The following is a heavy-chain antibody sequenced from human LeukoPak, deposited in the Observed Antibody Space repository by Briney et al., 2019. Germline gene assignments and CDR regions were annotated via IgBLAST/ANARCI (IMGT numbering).Heavy chain of an antibody. Sequence: GGSLRLSCAASGFTFSSYAMSWVRQAPGRGLEWVSAISGSGGSTYYADSVKGRFTISRDNSKNTLYLQMNSLRAEDTAVYYCAKDATIFGVVLYYFDYWGQGTLVTVSS. J-gene: IGHJ4*02. D-gene: IGHD3-3*01. CDR3: AKDATIFGVVLYYFDY. V-gene: IGHV3-23*01. CDR1: GFTFSSYA. CDR2: ISGSGGST.